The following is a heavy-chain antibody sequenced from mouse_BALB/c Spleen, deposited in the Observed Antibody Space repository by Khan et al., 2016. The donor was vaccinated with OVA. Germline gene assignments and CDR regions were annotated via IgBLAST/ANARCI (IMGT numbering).Heavy chain of an antibody. Sequence: QVQLKQSGAELVRPGVSVKISCKGSGYTFTDFTMHWVKQSHAKSLEWIGVVNTYYGDATYNQKFKGKATMTVDKSSTTAYMELARLTSEDSAIYDGESGGGGDRFAYWGQGTLVTVSA. CDR2: VNTYYGDA. CDR3: ESGGGGDRFAY. J-gene: IGHJ3*01. V-gene: IGHV1S137*01. CDR1: GYTFTDFT.